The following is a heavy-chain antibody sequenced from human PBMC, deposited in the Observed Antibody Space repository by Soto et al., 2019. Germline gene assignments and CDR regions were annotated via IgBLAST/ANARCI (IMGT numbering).Heavy chain of an antibody. V-gene: IGHV4-59*01. CDR2: IYYSGST. D-gene: IGHD6-6*01. CDR1: GGSISSYY. Sequence: KPSETLSLTCTVSGGSISSYYWSWIRQPPGKGLEWIGYIYYSGSTNYNPSLKSRVTISVDTSKNQFSLKLSSVTAADTAVYYCARAVGIAARPAHKLYYYYGMDVWGQGTTVTVSS. CDR3: ARAVGIAARPAHKLYYYYGMDV. J-gene: IGHJ6*02.